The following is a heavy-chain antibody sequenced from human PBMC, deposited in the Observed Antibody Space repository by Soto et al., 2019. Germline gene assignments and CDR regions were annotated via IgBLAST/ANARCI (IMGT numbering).Heavy chain of an antibody. J-gene: IGHJ4*02. V-gene: IGHV4-4*02. CDR1: GDSVSSPYY. CDR2: VFHTGTT. Sequence: QVQLRESGPGLVKSSGTQSLTCAVSGDSVSSPYYWCWVRQPPGKGLEWIGEVFHTGTTSYNPSLRSRVTISMDKSNNQFSLDLSSVTAADTAVYYCARSAGWYAVHSWGPGTLVIVSS. D-gene: IGHD6-19*01. CDR3: ARSAGWYAVHS.